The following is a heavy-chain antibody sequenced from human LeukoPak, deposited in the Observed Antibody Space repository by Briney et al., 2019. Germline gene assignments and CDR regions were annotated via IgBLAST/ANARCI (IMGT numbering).Heavy chain of an antibody. CDR1: NYSVRSDLH. V-gene: IGHV4-38-2*02. CDR3: ASLRFGVSYYVF. Sequence: SETLSLTCKVSNYSVRSDLHWSWIRQSPGRGLEWIASIYQSGHAYYSPSLKSRVLISFDTSKKELSLKINSVTATDTALCYCASLRFGVSYYVFRGDGTQVTVSS. J-gene: IGHJ4*01. CDR2: IYQSGHA. D-gene: IGHD3-10*01.